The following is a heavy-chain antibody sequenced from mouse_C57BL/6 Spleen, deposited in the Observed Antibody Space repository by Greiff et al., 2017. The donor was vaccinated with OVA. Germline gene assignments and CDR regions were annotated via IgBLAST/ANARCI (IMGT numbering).Heavy chain of an antibody. V-gene: IGHV1-42*01. J-gene: IGHJ2*01. D-gene: IGHD4-1*01. CDR2: INPSTGGT. Sequence: EVQLQQSGPELVKPGASVKISCKASGYSFTGYYMNWVQQSPEKSLEWIGEINPSTGGTTYNQKFKAKATLTVEKSSSTAYKQLRSMTSDASAVDGCTRSEGNSYWDGDYWGQGTTLTVSA. CDR1: GYSFTGYY. CDR3: TRSEGNSYWDGDY.